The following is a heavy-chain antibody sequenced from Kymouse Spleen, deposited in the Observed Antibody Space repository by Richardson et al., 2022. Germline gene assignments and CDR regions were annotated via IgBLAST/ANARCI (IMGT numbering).Heavy chain of an antibody. Sequence: QVQLVESGGGVVQPGRSLRLSCAASGFTFSSYGMHWVRQAPGKGLEWVAVIWYDGSNKYYADSVKGRFTISRDNSKNTLYLQMNSLRAEDTAVYYCARDRITMVRGVINYWGQGTLVTVSS. V-gene: IGHV3-33*01. D-gene: IGHD3-10*01. J-gene: IGHJ4*02. CDR2: IWYDGSNK. CDR1: GFTFSSYG. CDR3: ARDRITMVRGVINY.